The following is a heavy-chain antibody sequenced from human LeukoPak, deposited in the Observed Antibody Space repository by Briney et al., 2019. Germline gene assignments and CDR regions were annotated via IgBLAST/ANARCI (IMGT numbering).Heavy chain of an antibody. CDR2: IRSGGNTK. D-gene: IGHD5-18*01. Sequence: GVSLRLSCGASGFTFNTYGMHWVRQAPGKGLEWVAFIRSGGNTKGYADSVKGRFTVSRDNSKNVIYLQTNSLTTEDTAVYYCARDTAWALDSWGQGTLVTVSS. CDR1: GFTFNTYG. V-gene: IGHV3-30*02. J-gene: IGHJ4*02. CDR3: ARDTAWALDS.